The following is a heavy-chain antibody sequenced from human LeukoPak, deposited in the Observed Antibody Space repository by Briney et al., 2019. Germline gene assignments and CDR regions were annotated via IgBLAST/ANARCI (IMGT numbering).Heavy chain of an antibody. CDR2: IRGSGGST. V-gene: IGHV3-23*01. CDR1: GFTFSSYG. CDR3: AKDPTYYYGSGSYYFDY. D-gene: IGHD3-10*01. J-gene: IGHJ4*02. Sequence: GGSLRLSCAASGFTFSSYGMSWVRQAPGKGLEWVSAIRGSGGSTYYADSVKGRFTISRDNSKNTLYLQMNSLRAEDTAVYYCAKDPTYYYGSGSYYFDYWGQGTLVTVSS.